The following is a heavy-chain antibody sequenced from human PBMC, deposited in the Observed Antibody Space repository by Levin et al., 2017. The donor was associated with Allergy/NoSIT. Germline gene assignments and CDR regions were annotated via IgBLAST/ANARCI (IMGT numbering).Heavy chain of an antibody. CDR2: IYSGGST. CDR1: GFTVSSNY. CDR3: AITSPGTGTTGVEGGY. Sequence: GGSLRLSCAASGFTVSSNYMSWVRQAPGKGLEWVSVIYSGGSTYYADSVKGRFTISRDNSKNTLYLQMNSLRAEDTAVYYCAITSPGTGTTGVEGGYWGQGTLVTVSS. J-gene: IGHJ4*02. V-gene: IGHV3-53*01. D-gene: IGHD1-7*01.